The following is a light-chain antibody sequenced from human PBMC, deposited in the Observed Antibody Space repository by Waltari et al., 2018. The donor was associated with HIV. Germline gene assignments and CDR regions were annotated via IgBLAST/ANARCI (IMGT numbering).Light chain of an antibody. Sequence: QSVLTQPPSASGIPGQRVTISCSGSSSNIGSNSVNWYQQRPGTAPRLLISTKRRRPSGLPGRFAGCKTGTSASLAIRGLQPEDEADYYCAAWDDSLRGSWFLGTGTKVTVL. V-gene: IGLV1-44*01. CDR2: TKR. CDR3: AAWDDSLRGSWF. J-gene: IGLJ1*01. CDR1: SSNIGSNS.